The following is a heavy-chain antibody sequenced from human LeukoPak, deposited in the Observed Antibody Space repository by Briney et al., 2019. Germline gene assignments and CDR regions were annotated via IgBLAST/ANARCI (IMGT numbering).Heavy chain of an antibody. D-gene: IGHD2-2*01. V-gene: IGHV4-34*01. CDR1: GGSFSGYY. CDR3: ARGRKDIVVVPAAIFNY. CDR2: INHSGST. Sequence: KPSETLSLTCAVYGGSFSGYYWSWIRQPPGKGLEWIGEINHSGSTNYNPSLKSRVTISVDTSKNQFSLKLSSVTAADTAVYYCARGRKDIVVVPAAIFNYWGRGTLVTVSS. J-gene: IGHJ4*02.